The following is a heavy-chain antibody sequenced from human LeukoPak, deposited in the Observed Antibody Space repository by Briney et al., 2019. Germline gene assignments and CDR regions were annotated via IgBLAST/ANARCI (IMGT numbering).Heavy chain of an antibody. J-gene: IGHJ3*02. Sequence: GSLGLSCAASGFTFSSYAMSWIRQPPGKGLECIGSIYYSGSTYYNPSLKSRVTISVDTSKNQFSLKLSSVTAADTAVYYCARVPFDYYDSDDYYYHDAFDIWGQGTMVTVSS. CDR1: GFTFSSYA. D-gene: IGHD3-22*01. CDR3: ARVPFDYYDSDDYYYHDAFDI. CDR2: IYYSGST. V-gene: IGHV4-39*01.